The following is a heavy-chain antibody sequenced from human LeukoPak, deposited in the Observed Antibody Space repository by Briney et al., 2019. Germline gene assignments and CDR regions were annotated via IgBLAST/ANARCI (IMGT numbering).Heavy chain of an antibody. CDR3: TTDVPSGAGELFGY. V-gene: IGHV3-15*01. D-gene: IGHD3-10*01. CDR2: IKTKVAGGAR. J-gene: IGHJ4*02. Sequence: KTGGSLRLSCAASGFAFSNAWMSWVRQAAGKGLEWVGRIKTKVAGGARDYAAAVKGRFTISRDDSEKMVYLQMNSLKTEDTAVYYCTTDVPSGAGELFGYWGQGTLVTVSS. CDR1: GFAFSNAW.